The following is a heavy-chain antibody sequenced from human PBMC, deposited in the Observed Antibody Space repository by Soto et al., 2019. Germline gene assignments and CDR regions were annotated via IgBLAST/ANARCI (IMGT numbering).Heavy chain of an antibody. D-gene: IGHD2-15*01. V-gene: IGHV1-3*05. Sequence: QVHLVQSGAEEKKPGASVKVSCKASGYTFTTYPMNWLRQAPGQRPEWMGWINVGNGGTKYSQKFQGRVSITRDTSASTAYMQLSRLRSDDTAVYYCATDRGGYCSGGSCPEAWFDPWGQGTLVTVTS. CDR3: ATDRGGYCSGGSCPEAWFDP. J-gene: IGHJ5*02. CDR1: GYTFTTYP. CDR2: INVGNGGT.